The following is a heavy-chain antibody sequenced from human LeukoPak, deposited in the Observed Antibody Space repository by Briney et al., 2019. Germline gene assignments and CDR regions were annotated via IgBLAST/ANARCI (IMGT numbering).Heavy chain of an antibody. D-gene: IGHD3-10*02. J-gene: IGHJ6*04. CDR1: GFTFSSYE. CDR2: ISSSGSTI. V-gene: IGHV3-48*03. CDR3: AELGITMIGGV. Sequence: GGSLRLSCAASGFTFSSYELNWVRQAPGKGLEWVSYISSSGSTIYYADSVKGRFTISRDNAKNSLYLQMNSLRAEDTAVYYCAELGITMIGGVWGKGTTVTISS.